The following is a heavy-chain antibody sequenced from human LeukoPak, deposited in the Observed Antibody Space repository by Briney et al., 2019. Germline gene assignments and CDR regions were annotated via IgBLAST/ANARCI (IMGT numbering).Heavy chain of an antibody. CDR2: IYYGGST. CDR3: ARLRRLAIIDY. J-gene: IGHJ4*02. CDR1: GGSISSSGYY. D-gene: IGHD3-3*02. Sequence: SETLSLTCTVSGGSISSSGYYWGWIRQPPGKGLECIGNIYYGGSTYYNPSLKSRVTISVDTSKNQFSLKLSSVTAADTAVYYCARLRRLAIIDYWGQGTLVTVSS. V-gene: IGHV4-39*01.